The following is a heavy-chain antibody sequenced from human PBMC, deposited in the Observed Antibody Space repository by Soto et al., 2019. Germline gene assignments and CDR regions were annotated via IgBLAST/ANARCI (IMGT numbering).Heavy chain of an antibody. CDR3: ARGQFDGSGPYYPPYFDN. J-gene: IGHJ4*02. CDR2: ISSSTSYT. D-gene: IGHD3-22*01. CDR1: GFKFNSYN. Sequence: GGSLRLSCAVSGFKFNSYNMNWVRQAPGKGLEWVASISSSTSYTYHADSVKGRFTIVRDNPKNSLYLQMNNLRVDDTAVYYCARGQFDGSGPYYPPYFDNWGQGILVTVSS. V-gene: IGHV3-21*01.